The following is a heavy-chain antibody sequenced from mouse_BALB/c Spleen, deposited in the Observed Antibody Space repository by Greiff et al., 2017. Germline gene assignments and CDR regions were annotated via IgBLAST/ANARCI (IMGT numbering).Heavy chain of an antibody. CDR3: ARGGPWAMDD. V-gene: IGHV1-69*01. CDR1: GYTFTDYW. J-gene: IGHJ4*01. CDR2: IDTSDSYT. Sequence: QVQLQQPGAELVMPGASVKMSCKASGYTFTDYWMHWVKQRPGQGLEWIGAIDTSDSYTSYNQKFKGKATLTVDESSSTAYMQLSSLTSEDSAVYYCARGGPWAMDDWGQGTSVTVSS.